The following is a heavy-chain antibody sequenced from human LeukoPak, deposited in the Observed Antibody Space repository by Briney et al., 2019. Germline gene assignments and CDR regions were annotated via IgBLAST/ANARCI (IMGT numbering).Heavy chain of an antibody. Sequence: ASVKVSCKASGGTFSRYAISWVRQAPGQGLEWMGRTIPILGIANYAQKFQGRVTITADESTSTAYMELSSLRSEDTAVYYCARDPFSGQESDYWGQGTLVTVSS. CDR2: TIPILGIA. CDR1: GGTFSRYA. D-gene: IGHD2/OR15-2a*01. J-gene: IGHJ4*02. CDR3: ARDPFSGQESDY. V-gene: IGHV1-69*04.